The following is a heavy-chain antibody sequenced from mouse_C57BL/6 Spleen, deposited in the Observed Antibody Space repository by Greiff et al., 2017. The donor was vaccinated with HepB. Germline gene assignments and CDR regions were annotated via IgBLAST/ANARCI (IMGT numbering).Heavy chain of an antibody. J-gene: IGHJ3*01. D-gene: IGHD2-1*01. CDR3: ARSNYGNPAWFAY. CDR2: IYPGDGDT. V-gene: IGHV1-80*01. Sequence: QVQLQQSGAELVKPGASVKISCKASGYAFSSYWMNWVKQRPGKGLEWIGQIYPGDGDTNYNGKFKGKATLTADKSSSTAYMQLSSLTSEDSAVYFCARSNYGNPAWFAYWGQGTLVTVSA. CDR1: GYAFSSYW.